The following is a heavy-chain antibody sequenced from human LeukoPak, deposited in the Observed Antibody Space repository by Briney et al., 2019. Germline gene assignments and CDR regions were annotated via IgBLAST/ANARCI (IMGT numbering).Heavy chain of an antibody. CDR1: GGSISSSSYY. D-gene: IGHD3-10*01. J-gene: IGHJ5*02. Sequence: SETLSLTCTVSGGSISSSSYYWGWIRQPPGNGLEWIGSIYYSGSTYYNPSLKSRVTISVDTSKNQFSLKLSSVTAADTAVYYCAGTYYYGSGSYYSVRSYIRWFDPWGQGTLVTVSS. CDR2: IYYSGST. V-gene: IGHV4-39*01. CDR3: AGTYYYGSGSYYSVRSYIRWFDP.